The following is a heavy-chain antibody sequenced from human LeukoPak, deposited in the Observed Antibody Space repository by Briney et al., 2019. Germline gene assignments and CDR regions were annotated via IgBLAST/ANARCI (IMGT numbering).Heavy chain of an antibody. CDR2: IFYSGSS. CDR1: GGSISSNSYY. D-gene: IGHD1-26*01. V-gene: IGHV4-39*02. J-gene: IGHJ4*02. Sequence: PSETLSLTCTVSGGSISSNSYYWGWIRQPPGKGLEWIGSIFYSGSSYYNPSLKSRVTISVDTSKNHFSLKLTSVTAADTAVYYCARDSGSYSFDCWGQGTLVTVSS. CDR3: ARDSGSYSFDC.